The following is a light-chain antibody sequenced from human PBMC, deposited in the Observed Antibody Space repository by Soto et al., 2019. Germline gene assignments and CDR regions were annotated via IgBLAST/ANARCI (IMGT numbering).Light chain of an antibody. CDR3: QQYNSYSRT. J-gene: IGKJ1*01. V-gene: IGKV1-5*03. CDR1: QSISSW. Sequence: DIQMTQSPSTLSASVGDRVTITCRASQSISSWLAWYQQKPGKAPKLLIYKASSLASGVPSRFSGSGSGTKFSLTISSLQPDDFATYYCQQYNSYSRTFGQGTKVDIK. CDR2: KAS.